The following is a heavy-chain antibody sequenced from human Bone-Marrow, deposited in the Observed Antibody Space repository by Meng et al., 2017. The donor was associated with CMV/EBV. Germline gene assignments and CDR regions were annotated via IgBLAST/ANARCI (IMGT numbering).Heavy chain of an antibody. V-gene: IGHV4-39*07. D-gene: IGHD3-3*01. CDR3: ARDPTIFGVVPSD. CDR2: IYYSGST. CDR1: GGSISSSSYY. Sequence: SETLSLTCTVSGGSISSSSYYWGWIRQPPGKGLEWIGSIYYSGSTYYNPSLKSRVTISVDTSKNQFSLKLSSVTAADTAVYYCARDPTIFGVVPSDWGQGPLVTVSS. J-gene: IGHJ4*02.